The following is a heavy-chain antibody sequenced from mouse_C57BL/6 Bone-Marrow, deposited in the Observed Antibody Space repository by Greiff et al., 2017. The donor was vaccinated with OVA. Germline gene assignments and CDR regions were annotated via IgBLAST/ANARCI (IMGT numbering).Heavy chain of an antibody. D-gene: IGHD2-3*01. CDR2: INPSDSDT. Sequence: QVQLQQPGAELVKPGASVKVSCKASGYTFTSYWMHWVKQRPGQGLEWIGRINPSDSDTNYNQKFKGKATLTVDKSSSTAYMQLSSLTSEDSAVYYCAIGWLLPYFDYWGQGTTLTVSS. J-gene: IGHJ2*01. CDR1: GYTFTSYW. V-gene: IGHV1-74*01. CDR3: AIGWLLPYFDY.